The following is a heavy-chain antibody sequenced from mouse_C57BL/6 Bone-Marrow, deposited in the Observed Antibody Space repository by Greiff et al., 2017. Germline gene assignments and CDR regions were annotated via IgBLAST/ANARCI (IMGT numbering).Heavy chain of an antibody. CDR1: GYTFTDYY. CDR3: ARVRDYGIAY. J-gene: IGHJ3*01. CDR2: INPNNGGT. D-gene: IGHD2-4*01. Sequence: EVQLQQSGPELVKPGASVKISCKASGYTFTDYYMNWVKQSHGKSLEWIGDINPNNGGTSYNQKFKGKATLTVDKSSSTAYMELRSLTSEDSAVYYCARVRDYGIAYWGQGTLVTVSA. V-gene: IGHV1-26*01.